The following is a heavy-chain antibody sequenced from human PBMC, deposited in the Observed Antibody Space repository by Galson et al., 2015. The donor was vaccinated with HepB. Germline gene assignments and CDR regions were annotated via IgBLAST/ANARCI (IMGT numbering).Heavy chain of an antibody. CDR1: GYTFTSYA. CDR2: INAGNGNT. V-gene: IGHV1-3*01. Sequence: SVKVSCKASGYTFTSYAMHWVRQAPGQRLEWMGWINAGNGNTKYSQKFQGRVTITRDTSASTAYMELSSLRSEDTAVYYCARGGEIVGASNYWGQGTLVTVSS. J-gene: IGHJ4*02. D-gene: IGHD1-26*01. CDR3: ARGGEIVGASNY.